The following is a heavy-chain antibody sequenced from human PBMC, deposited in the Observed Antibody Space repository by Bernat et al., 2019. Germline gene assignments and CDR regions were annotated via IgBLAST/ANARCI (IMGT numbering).Heavy chain of an antibody. Sequence: DVQLVESGGGLFQPGGSLKLSCAASGFSVSVNYMTWVRQAPGRGLEWVSIIYTGDSTYYADSVKGRFTISRDNSKNTLYLQMNSLRAEDTAVYYCAREDGGVGATEYSFFDYWGQGTLVTVSS. CDR2: IYTGDST. CDR1: GFSVSVNY. J-gene: IGHJ4*02. D-gene: IGHD1-26*01. V-gene: IGHV3-66*03. CDR3: AREDGGVGATEYSFFDY.